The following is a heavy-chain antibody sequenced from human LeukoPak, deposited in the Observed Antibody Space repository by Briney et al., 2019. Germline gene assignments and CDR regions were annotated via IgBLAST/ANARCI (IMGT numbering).Heavy chain of an antibody. CDR1: GFTFSSYA. J-gene: IGHJ4*02. CDR3: AKDRRVRGVIYDY. D-gene: IGHD3-10*01. CDR2: ISGSGGST. V-gene: IGHV3-23*01. Sequence: GGFLRLTCAASGFTFSSYAMSWVRQAPGKGLEWVSAISGSGGSTYYADSVKGRFTISRDNSKNTLYLQMNSLRAEDTAVYYCAKDRRVRGVIYDYWGQGTLVTVSS.